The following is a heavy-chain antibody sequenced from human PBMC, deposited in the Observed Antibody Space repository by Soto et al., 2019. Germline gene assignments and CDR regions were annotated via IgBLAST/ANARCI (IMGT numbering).Heavy chain of an antibody. D-gene: IGHD4-4*01. CDR2: SYPGDSNT. CDR1: GYRFTSYW. V-gene: IGHV5-51*01. J-gene: IGHJ6*02. CDR3: ALYHDYNNYYGLIAC. Sequence: PGESLKISCKGSGYRFTSYWIAWVRQMPGKGLEWMGISYPGDSNTRYSPSFQGQVTISVDKSISTAYLQWSSLKASDTAMYFCALYHDYNNYYGLIACWGQRSSDTGSS.